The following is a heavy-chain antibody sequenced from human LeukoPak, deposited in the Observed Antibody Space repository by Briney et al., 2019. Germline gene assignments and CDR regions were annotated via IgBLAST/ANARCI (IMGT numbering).Heavy chain of an antibody. CDR1: GFTVTRNY. CDR2: IYGGGNT. CDR3: VKNAKAVTISGVPSQGY. J-gene: IGHJ4*02. V-gene: IGHV3-53*05. D-gene: IGHD3-3*01. Sequence: GGSLRLSCAASGFTVTRNYMSWVRQAPGKGLEWVSVIYGGGNTNYADSVKGRFTISRDNSKNTVYLQMNSLRPEDTAVYYCVKNAKAVTISGVPSQGYWGQGTLVTVSS.